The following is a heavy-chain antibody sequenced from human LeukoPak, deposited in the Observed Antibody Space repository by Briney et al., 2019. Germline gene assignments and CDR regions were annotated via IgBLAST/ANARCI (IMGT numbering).Heavy chain of an antibody. CDR1: GYTFTGYY. D-gene: IGHD5-12*01. Sequence: ASVKVSCKASGYTFTGYYMHWVRQAPGQGLEWMGWINPNSGGTNYAQKFQGRVTLTRDTSISTAYMELSRVRSDDTAVYYCARVRDPDTSSGYDTTSFDYWGQGTLVTVSS. J-gene: IGHJ4*02. V-gene: IGHV1-2*02. CDR2: INPNSGGT. CDR3: ARVRDPDTSSGYDTTSFDY.